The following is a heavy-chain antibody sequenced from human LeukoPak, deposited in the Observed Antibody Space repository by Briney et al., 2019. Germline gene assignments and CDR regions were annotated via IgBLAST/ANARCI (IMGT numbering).Heavy chain of an antibody. CDR2: ISGDGGST. V-gene: IGHV3-43*02. Sequence: GGSLRLSRAASGFTFDDYAMHWVRQAPGKGLEWVSLISGDGGSTYYADSVKGRFTISRDNSKNSLYLQMNSLRTEDTALYYCAKAARSSWYMYFDYWGQGTLVTVSS. J-gene: IGHJ4*02. CDR3: AKAARSSWYMYFDY. D-gene: IGHD6-13*01. CDR1: GFTFDDYA.